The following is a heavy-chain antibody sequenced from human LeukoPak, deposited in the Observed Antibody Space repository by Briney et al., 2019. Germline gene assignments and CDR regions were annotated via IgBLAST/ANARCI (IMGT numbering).Heavy chain of an antibody. V-gene: IGHV3-66*01. CDR3: ARSEAGEDPMDV. Sequence: GGSLRLSCAIAGFAVSHNYMSWVRRAPGEGVEWLSIIYSDGSTYYADSVKDRITISRDISKNTVNLQINSLRVDDTAVYYCARSEAGEDPMDVWGQGTAVTVSS. CDR2: IYSDGST. D-gene: IGHD3-16*01. J-gene: IGHJ6*02. CDR1: GFAVSHNY.